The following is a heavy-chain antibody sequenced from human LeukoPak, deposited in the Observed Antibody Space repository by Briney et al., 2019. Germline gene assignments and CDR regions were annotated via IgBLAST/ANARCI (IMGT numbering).Heavy chain of an antibody. D-gene: IGHD5-24*01. CDR3: TTGRDGYRYYFDY. V-gene: IGHV3-30*02. Sequence: GGSLRLSCAASGFTFSSCGMHWVRQTPGKGLEWVAFIRSDGSTKYYADSVKGRFTISRDNSRNTLYLQMNSLKTEDTAVYYCTTGRDGYRYYFDYWGQGTLVTVSS. CDR1: GFTFSSCG. J-gene: IGHJ4*02. CDR2: IRSDGSTK.